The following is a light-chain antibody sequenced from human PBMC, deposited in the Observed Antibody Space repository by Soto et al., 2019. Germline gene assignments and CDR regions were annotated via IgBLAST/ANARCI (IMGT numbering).Light chain of an antibody. CDR2: AAS. J-gene: IGKJ5*01. V-gene: IGKV1-8*01. Sequence: AIRMTQSPSSLSASTGDRVTITCRASQGISSYLAWYQQKPGKAPKLLIYAASTLQSGFPLMFSGSGSGTSFTLTISSLQPEDFATYYCQQLLSYPITFGQGTRLEIK. CDR3: QQLLSYPIT. CDR1: QGISSY.